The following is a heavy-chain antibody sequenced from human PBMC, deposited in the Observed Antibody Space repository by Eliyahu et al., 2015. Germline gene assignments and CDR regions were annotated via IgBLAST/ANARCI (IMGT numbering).Heavy chain of an antibody. D-gene: IGHD2-2*03. J-gene: IGHJ4*02. CDR3: ATWMSGVKTY. Sequence: EVQLVESGGGLVQPGGSLRLSCAVPGFPLSDXXMDWVRQAPGKGLXXVGRXTNKLTGYITQYAASVRGRFIISRDDSKNSLYLXMNSLKTEDTAVYYCATWMSGVKTYWGQGTLVTVSS. CDR2: XTNKLTGYIT. V-gene: IGHV3-72*01. CDR1: GFPLSDXX.